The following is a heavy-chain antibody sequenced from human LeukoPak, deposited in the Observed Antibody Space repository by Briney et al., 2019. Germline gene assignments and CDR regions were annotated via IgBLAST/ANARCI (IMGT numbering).Heavy chain of an antibody. D-gene: IGHD6-19*01. J-gene: IGHJ4*02. CDR2: INPNSGGT. V-gene: IGHV1-2*06. CDR1: GYTFTGYY. Sequence: ASVKVSCKASGYTFTGYYMHWVRQAPGQGLEWMGRINPNSGGTNYAQEFQGRVTMTRDTSISTAYLELSSLTSDDTAVYYCAREQSITVAGNDYWGQGTLVTVSS. CDR3: AREQSITVAGNDY.